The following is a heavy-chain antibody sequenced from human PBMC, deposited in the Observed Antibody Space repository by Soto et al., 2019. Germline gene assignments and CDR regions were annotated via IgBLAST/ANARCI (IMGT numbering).Heavy chain of an antibody. J-gene: IGHJ4*02. CDR1: GCTFSSYA. Sequence: SVKVSCKASGCTFSSYAISCVRQAPGQGLEWMGGIIPIFGTANYAQKFQGRVTITADESTSTAYMELSSLRSEDTAVYYCARALNYYDSMPGYWGQGTLVTVS. D-gene: IGHD3-22*01. V-gene: IGHV1-69*13. CDR3: ARALNYYDSMPGY. CDR2: IIPIFGTA.